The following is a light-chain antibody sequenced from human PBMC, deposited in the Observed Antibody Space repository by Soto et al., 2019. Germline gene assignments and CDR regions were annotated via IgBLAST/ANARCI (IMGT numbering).Light chain of an antibody. CDR3: QTWGTGPAV. CDR2: LNSDGSH. V-gene: IGLV4-69*01. CDR1: SGHSSYA. J-gene: IGLJ7*01. Sequence: QLVLTQSPSASASLGASVKLTCTLSSGHSSYAIAWHQQQPEKGPRHLMKLNSDGSHSKGDGIPDRFSGSSSGAERYLTISSLQSEDEADYYCQTWGTGPAVFGGGTPLTVL.